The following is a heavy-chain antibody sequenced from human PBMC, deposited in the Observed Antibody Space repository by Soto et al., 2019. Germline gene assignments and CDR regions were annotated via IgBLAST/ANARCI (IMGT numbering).Heavy chain of an antibody. CDR1: GFTFSSYS. J-gene: IGHJ4*02. D-gene: IGHD1-7*01. V-gene: IGHV3-21*01. Sequence: GGSLRLSCAASGFTFSSYSMNWVRQAPGKGLEWVSSISSSSSYIYYADSVKGRFTISRDNAKNSLYLQMNSLRAEDTAVYYCARDHWNYAGCPLDYWGQGTLVTVSS. CDR2: ISSSSSYI. CDR3: ARDHWNYAGCPLDY.